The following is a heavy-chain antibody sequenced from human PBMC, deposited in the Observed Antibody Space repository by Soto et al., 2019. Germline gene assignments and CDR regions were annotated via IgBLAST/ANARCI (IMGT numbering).Heavy chain of an antibody. CDR3: ARETITMVRGEVGSDWFDP. V-gene: IGHV4-31*03. Sequence: QVQLQESGPGLVKPSQTLSLSCTVSGGSISSGGYYWSWIRQHPGKGLEWIGYIYYSGSTYYNPSLKSRVTISVDAAKNQFYLKLSSVTAADTAVYDCARETITMVRGEVGSDWFDPWGQGTLVTVSS. J-gene: IGHJ5*02. CDR1: GGSISSGGYY. CDR2: IYYSGST. D-gene: IGHD3-10*01.